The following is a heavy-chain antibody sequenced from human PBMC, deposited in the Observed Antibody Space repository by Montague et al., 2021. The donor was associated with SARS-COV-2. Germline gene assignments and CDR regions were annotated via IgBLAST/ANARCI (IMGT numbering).Heavy chain of an antibody. V-gene: IGHV6-1*01. CDR1: GDSVSSNSAT. Sequence: CATSGDSVSSNSATWNWIRQSPSRGLEWLGRTYYRSMWKSDYARXXKSRIAINPDTSKNQFSLQLSSVTPEDTALYYCVRGIEAAGSYDYWGQGTLVTVSS. J-gene: IGHJ4*02. CDR2: TYYRSMWKS. D-gene: IGHD6-13*01. CDR3: VRGIEAAGSYDY.